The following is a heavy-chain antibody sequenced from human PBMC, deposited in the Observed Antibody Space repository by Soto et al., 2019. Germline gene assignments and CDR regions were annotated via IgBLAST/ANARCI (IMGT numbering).Heavy chain of an antibody. D-gene: IGHD2-8*01. CDR3: ARTLEHCTNGVCYEYNWFDP. V-gene: IGHV1-69*06. CDR1: GGTFSSYA. Sequence: GASVKVSCKASGGTFSSYAISWVRQAPGQGLEWMGGIIPIFGTANYAQKFQGRVTITADKSTSTAYMELSSLRSEDTAVYYCARTLEHCTNGVCYEYNWFDPWGQGTPVTVS. J-gene: IGHJ5*02. CDR2: IIPIFGTA.